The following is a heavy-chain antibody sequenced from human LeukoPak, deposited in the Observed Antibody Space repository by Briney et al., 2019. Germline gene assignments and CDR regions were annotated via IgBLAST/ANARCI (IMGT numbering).Heavy chain of an antibody. CDR2: TYYRSKWSN. Sequence: SQTLSLTCAIPGDSVSSNSAAWNWIRQSPSRGLEWLGRTYYRSKWSNDYAVSVKSLITINPDTSQNQFSLQLNSLTPEDTAVYYCARAPIGGWYFDLWGRGTLVTVSS. V-gene: IGHV6-1*01. J-gene: IGHJ2*01. CDR1: GDSVSSNSAA. D-gene: IGHD2-15*01. CDR3: ARAPIGGWYFDL.